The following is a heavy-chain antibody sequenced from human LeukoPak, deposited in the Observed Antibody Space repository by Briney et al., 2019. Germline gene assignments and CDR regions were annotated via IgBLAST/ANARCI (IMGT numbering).Heavy chain of an antibody. V-gene: IGHV3-21*01. Sequence: GGSLRLSCAASGFTVSSNYMNWVRQAPGKGLEWVSSISSSSSYIYYADSVKGRFTISRDNAKNSLYLQMNSLRAEDTAVYYCAREAYYYDSSGYYLDYWGQGTLVTVSS. CDR2: ISSSSSYI. J-gene: IGHJ4*02. D-gene: IGHD3-22*01. CDR3: AREAYYYDSSGYYLDY. CDR1: GFTVSSNY.